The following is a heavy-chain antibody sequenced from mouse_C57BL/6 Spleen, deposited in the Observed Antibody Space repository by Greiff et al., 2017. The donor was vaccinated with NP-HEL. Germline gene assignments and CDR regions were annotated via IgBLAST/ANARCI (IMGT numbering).Heavy chain of an antibody. J-gene: IGHJ3*01. Sequence: EVQVVESGPELVKPGASVKIPCKASGYTFTDYNMDWVKQSHGKSLEWIGDINPNNGGTIYNQKFKGKATLTVDKSSSTAYMELRSLTSEDTAVYYCATEGDYYGTKFAYWGQGTLVTVSA. D-gene: IGHD1-1*01. CDR3: ATEGDYYGTKFAY. V-gene: IGHV1-18*01. CDR2: INPNNGGT. CDR1: GYTFTDYN.